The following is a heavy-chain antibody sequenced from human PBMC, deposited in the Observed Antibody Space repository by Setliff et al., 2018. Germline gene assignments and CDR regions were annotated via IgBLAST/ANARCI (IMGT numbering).Heavy chain of an antibody. CDR1: GGTFSDYY. D-gene: IGHD6-6*01. V-gene: IGHV4-34*01. CDR2: INHRGST. Sequence: SETLSLTCAAYGGTFSDYYWTWIRQPPGKGLEWVGEINHRGSTTYNPSLKSRVTISVDTSKDQFSLKVISMTAADTAVYYCARGRNIAARLLDSWGQGALVTVSS. J-gene: IGHJ4*02. CDR3: ARGRNIAARLLDS.